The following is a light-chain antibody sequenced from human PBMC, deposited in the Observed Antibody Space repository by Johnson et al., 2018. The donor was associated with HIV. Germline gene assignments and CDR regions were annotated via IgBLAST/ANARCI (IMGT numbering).Light chain of an antibody. Sequence: QSMFTQPPSVSAAPVQKVTISCSGSNSNIGNNYVSWYQHLPGTAPKLLIYENNRRPSGIPDRFSGSQSGTSATLGITGLQTGDEADYYCGTWDSSLRKVFVTGTKVTVL. CDR3: GTWDSSLRKV. J-gene: IGLJ1*01. CDR2: ENN. V-gene: IGLV1-51*02. CDR1: NSNIGNNY.